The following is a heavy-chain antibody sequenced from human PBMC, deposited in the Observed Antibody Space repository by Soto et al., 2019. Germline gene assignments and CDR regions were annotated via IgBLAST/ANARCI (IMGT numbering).Heavy chain of an antibody. CDR1: SFIFTSYG. D-gene: IGHD2-8*02. Sequence: GASVKVSCKASSFIFTSYGINWVRQAPGQGLEWMGWISGYNGNTKYGQKFQDRVTLTADTSTATAFMEVRSLRGDDSAVYYCATSGGHHFGMDVWVQGTTVTVSS. CDR3: ATSGGHHFGMDV. J-gene: IGHJ6*02. CDR2: ISGYNGNT. V-gene: IGHV1-18*01.